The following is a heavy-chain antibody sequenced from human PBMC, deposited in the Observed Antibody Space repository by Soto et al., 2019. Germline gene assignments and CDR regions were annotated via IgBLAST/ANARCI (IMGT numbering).Heavy chain of an antibody. V-gene: IGHV1-3*01. J-gene: IGHJ5*02. CDR3: VRRHVSATGIDWFDP. Sequence: QVQLVQSGTEVKKPGASVKVSCKASGYTFTSYGIHWVRQAPGQRLEWMGWINAANGDTKYSPKFQGRDTITRDTPASTAYKELSSLRSEDTAVYYCVRRHVSATGIDWFDPWGQGTLVTVSS. CDR1: GYTFTSYG. CDR2: INAANGDT. D-gene: IGHD6-13*01.